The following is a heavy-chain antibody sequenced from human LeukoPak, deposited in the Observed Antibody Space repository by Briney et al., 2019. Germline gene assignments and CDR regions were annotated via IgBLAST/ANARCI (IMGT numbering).Heavy chain of an antibody. Sequence: PGGSLRLSCAASGFTFSSYAMSWVRQAPGKGLEWVSAISGSGGSTYYADSVKGRFTISRDNSKNTLYLQMNSLRAEDTAVYYCAKDGVIVVVPAAIPAGYWGQGTLVTVSS. D-gene: IGHD2-2*02. CDR1: GFTFSSYA. CDR3: AKDGVIVVVPAAIPAGY. CDR2: ISGSGGST. J-gene: IGHJ4*02. V-gene: IGHV3-23*01.